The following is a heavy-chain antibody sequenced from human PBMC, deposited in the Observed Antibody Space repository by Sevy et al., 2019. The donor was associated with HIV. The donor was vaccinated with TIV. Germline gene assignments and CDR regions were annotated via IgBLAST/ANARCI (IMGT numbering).Heavy chain of an antibody. J-gene: IGHJ6*02. CDR2: IYHSGST. V-gene: IGHV4-30-2*01. CDR1: GGSISSGGYS. D-gene: IGHD3-3*01. Sequence: SETLSLTCAVSGGSISSGGYSWSWIRQPPGKGLEWIGYIYHSGSTYYNPSLKSRVTISVDRSKNQFSLKLRSVTAADTAVYYCARSYYGDYYYYYGMDVWGQGTTVTVSS. CDR3: ARSYYGDYYYYYGMDV.